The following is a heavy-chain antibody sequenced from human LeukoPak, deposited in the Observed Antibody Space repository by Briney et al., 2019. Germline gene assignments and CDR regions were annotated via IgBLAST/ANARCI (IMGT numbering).Heavy chain of an antibody. D-gene: IGHD3-16*02. CDR3: ARGPYESWYYDYVWGSYRNNWFDP. CDR2: IYHSGST. V-gene: IGHV4-30-2*01. Sequence: PSETLSLTCAVSGGSISSRGYSWSWIRQPPGKGLEWIGYIYHSGSTYYNPSLKSRVTISVDTSKNQFSLKLSSVTAADTAVYYCARGPYESWYYDYVWGSYRNNWFDPWGQGTLVTVSS. CDR1: GGSISSRGYS. J-gene: IGHJ5*02.